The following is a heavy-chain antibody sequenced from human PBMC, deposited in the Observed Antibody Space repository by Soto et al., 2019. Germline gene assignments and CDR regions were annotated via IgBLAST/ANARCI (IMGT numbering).Heavy chain of an antibody. CDR2: ISPFNGHT. J-gene: IGHJ4*02. CDR3: ARDAGSESYLAY. D-gene: IGHD1-26*01. Sequence: QVQLVQSGGEVKKPGASVKVSCKPSGYTFTNYVISWVRRAPGQGLEWMGWISPFNGHTKYAQKFQGRVTLTTDTSTSTAYMELRSLIYDGTAVYYCARDAGSESYLAYWGQGTLVTVSS. CDR1: GYTFTNYV. V-gene: IGHV1-18*01.